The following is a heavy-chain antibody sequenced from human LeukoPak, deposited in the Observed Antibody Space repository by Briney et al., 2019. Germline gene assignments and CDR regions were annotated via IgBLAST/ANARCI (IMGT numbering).Heavy chain of an antibody. CDR2: INPSGGST. V-gene: IGHV1-46*01. J-gene: IGHJ4*02. CDR3: ARASGGDDFDY. Sequence: ASVKVSCKASGYTFTSYYMHWVRQAPGQGLEWMGIINPSGGSTSYAQKLQGRVTMTTDTSTSTAYMELRSLRSDDTAVYYCARASGGDDFDYWGQGTLVTVSS. CDR1: GYTFTSYY. D-gene: IGHD2-15*01.